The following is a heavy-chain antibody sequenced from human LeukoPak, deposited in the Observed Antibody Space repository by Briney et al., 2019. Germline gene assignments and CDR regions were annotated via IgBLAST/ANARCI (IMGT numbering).Heavy chain of an antibody. CDR2: ISSGSSYI. CDR1: GFTFSSYS. Sequence: GGSLRLSCAASGFTFSSYSMNWVRQAPGKGLEWVSSISSGSSYIYYADSVKGRFTISRDNAKNSLYLQMNSLRAEDTAVYYCARDSGKGRDGYSDYFDYWGQGTLVTVSS. D-gene: IGHD5-24*01. V-gene: IGHV3-21*01. J-gene: IGHJ4*02. CDR3: ARDSGKGRDGYSDYFDY.